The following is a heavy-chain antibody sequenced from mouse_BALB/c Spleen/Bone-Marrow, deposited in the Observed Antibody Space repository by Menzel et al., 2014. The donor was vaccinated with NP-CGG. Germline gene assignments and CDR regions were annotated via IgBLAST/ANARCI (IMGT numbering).Heavy chain of an antibody. CDR3: AREHYGSSPFAY. V-gene: IGHV1-18*01. CDR2: INPYNGGT. D-gene: IGHD1-1*01. Sequence: EVQRVESGPELVKPGASMKISCKASGYSFTGYTMNWVKQSHGKNLEWIGLINPYNGGTSYNQKFKGKATLTVDKSSSTAYMELLSLTSEDSAVYYCAREHYGSSPFAYWGQGTLVTVSA. CDR1: GYSFTGYT. J-gene: IGHJ3*01.